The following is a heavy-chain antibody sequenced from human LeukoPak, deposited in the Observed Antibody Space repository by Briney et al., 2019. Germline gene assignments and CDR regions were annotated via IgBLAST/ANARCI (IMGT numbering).Heavy chain of an antibody. V-gene: IGHV1-2*02. D-gene: IGHD1-1*01. CDR2: INSNSGAT. J-gene: IGHJ4*02. Sequence: ASVKVSCKASGYTFNIHYIHWVRQAPGQGLEWVGWINSNSGATQYAQKFQGRVIMTTDTSITTVYMELSRLTSDDTAVYYCARETTEADDYWGQGTLVTASS. CDR1: GYTFNIHY. CDR3: ARETTEADDY.